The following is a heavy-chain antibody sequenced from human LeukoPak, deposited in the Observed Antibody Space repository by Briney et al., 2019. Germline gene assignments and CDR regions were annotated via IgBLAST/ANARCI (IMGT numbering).Heavy chain of an antibody. CDR1: GFTFRNYV. CDR2: TSSDLNVK. Sequence: GGSLRLSCAASGFTFRNYVIHWVRQAPGKGLEWVAVTSSDLNVKLYADSVKGRFTISRDNSKNTLYLQMNNLRPEDTAVYYCATDSSSGEFEYWGQGSLVTVSS. J-gene: IGHJ4*02. D-gene: IGHD6-13*01. CDR3: ATDSSSGEFEY. V-gene: IGHV3-30*14.